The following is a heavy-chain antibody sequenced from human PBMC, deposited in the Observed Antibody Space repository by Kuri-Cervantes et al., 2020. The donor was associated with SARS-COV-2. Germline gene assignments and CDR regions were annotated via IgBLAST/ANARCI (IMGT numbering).Heavy chain of an antibody. CDR2: IRYDGSNK. Sequence: GESLKISCAASGFTFSSYGMHWVRQAPGKGLEGVSFIRYDGSNKYYADAVKGRFTISRDNSKNTLYLQMNSLRAEDTDVYYCAKSVPVWQQLPSNCFDPWGQGTLVTVSS. V-gene: IGHV3-30*02. D-gene: IGHD6-13*01. CDR3: AKSVPVWQQLPSNCFDP. J-gene: IGHJ5*02. CDR1: GFTFSSYG.